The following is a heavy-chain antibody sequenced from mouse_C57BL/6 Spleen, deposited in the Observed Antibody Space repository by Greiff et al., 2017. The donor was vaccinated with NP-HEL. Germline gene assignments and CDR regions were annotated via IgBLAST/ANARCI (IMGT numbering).Heavy chain of an antibody. V-gene: IGHV1-9*01. D-gene: IGHD1-1*01. Sequence: QVQLQQSGAELMKPGASVKLSCKATGYTFTGYWIEWVKQRPGHGLEWIGEILPGSGSTNYIEKFKGKATFTADTSSNTAYMQLSSLTTEDSAIYYCARGELRDYAMDYWGQGTSVTVSS. CDR2: ILPGSGST. J-gene: IGHJ4*01. CDR3: ARGELRDYAMDY. CDR1: GYTFTGYW.